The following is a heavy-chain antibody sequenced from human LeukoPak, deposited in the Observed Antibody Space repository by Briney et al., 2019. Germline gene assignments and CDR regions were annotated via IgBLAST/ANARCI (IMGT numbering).Heavy chain of an antibody. J-gene: IGHJ2*01. CDR3: GRHGEEGILSYWYFDL. CDR2: IYYSGST. D-gene: IGHD7-27*01. CDR1: GGSISSSSYY. Sequence: SETLSLTCTVSGGSISSSSYYWGWIRQPPGKGLEWIGSIYYSGSTYYNPSLKSRVTISVDTSKNQISLKLSFVTAADTAVYYCGRHGEEGILSYWYFDLWGRGTLVTVSS. V-gene: IGHV4-39*07.